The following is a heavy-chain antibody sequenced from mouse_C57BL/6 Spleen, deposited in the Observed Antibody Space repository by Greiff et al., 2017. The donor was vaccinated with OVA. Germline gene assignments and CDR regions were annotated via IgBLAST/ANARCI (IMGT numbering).Heavy chain of an antibody. Sequence: VKLQESGAELARPGASVKLSCKASGYTFTSYGISWVKQRTGQGLEWIGEIYPRSGNTYYNEKFKGKATLTADKSSSTAYMELRSLTSEDSAVYFCARRLGRGDYYAMDYWGQGTSVTVSS. J-gene: IGHJ4*01. CDR1: GYTFTSYG. CDR3: ARRLGRGDYYAMDY. CDR2: IYPRSGNT. D-gene: IGHD4-1*01. V-gene: IGHV1-81*01.